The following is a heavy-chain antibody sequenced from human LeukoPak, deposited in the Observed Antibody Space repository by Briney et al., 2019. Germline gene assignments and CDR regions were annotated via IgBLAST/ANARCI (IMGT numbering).Heavy chain of an antibody. CDR1: GGSISSSTHY. D-gene: IGHD2-2*01. J-gene: IGHJ5*02. V-gene: IGHV4-39*01. CDR3: ARLRYCSSASCYFDP. Sequence: SETLSLTCAVSGGSISSSTHYWGWIRQPPGKGLEWIGSFYYSGDTYYNPSLKSRVTISVDTSKNQFSLKLKFVTAADTALYYCARLRYCSSASCYFDPWGQGTLVTVSP. CDR2: FYYSGDT.